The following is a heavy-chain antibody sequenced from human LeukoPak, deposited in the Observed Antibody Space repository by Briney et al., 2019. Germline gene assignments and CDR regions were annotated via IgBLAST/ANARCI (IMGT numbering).Heavy chain of an antibody. CDR2: IYTSGST. Sequence: PSQTLSLTCTVSGGSISSGSYYWSWIRQPAGKGLEWIGRIYTSGSTNYNPSLKSRVTISVDTSKNQFSLKLSPVTAADTAVYYCAVYSVYGRSDYWGQGTLVTVSS. D-gene: IGHD5/OR15-5a*01. CDR1: GGSISSGSYY. V-gene: IGHV4-61*02. CDR3: AVYSVYGRSDY. J-gene: IGHJ4*02.